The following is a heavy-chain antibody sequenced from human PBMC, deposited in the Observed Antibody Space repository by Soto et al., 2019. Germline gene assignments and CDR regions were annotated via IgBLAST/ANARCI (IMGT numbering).Heavy chain of an antibody. CDR2: IIPIFGTA. CDR3: ARDQESSSEPDDAFDI. J-gene: IGHJ3*02. D-gene: IGHD6-6*01. CDR1: GGTFSSYA. Sequence: GASVKVSCKASGGTFSSYAISWVRQAPGQGLEWMGGIIPIFGTANYAQKFQGRVTITADESTSTAYMELSSLRSEDTAVYYCARDQESSSEPDDAFDIWGQGTMVTVSS. V-gene: IGHV1-69*13.